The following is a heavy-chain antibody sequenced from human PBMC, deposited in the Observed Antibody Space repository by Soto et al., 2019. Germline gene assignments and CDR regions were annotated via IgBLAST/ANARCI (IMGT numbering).Heavy chain of an antibody. CDR2: ISYDGSNK. CDR1: GFTFSSYA. Sequence: PGGSLRLSCAASGFTFSSYAMHWVRQAPGKGLEWVAVISYDGSNKYYADSVEGRFTISRDNSKNTLYLQMNSLRAEYTAVYYCARAHGLGATTDDSGCFDYWGQGT. D-gene: IGHD1-26*01. CDR3: ARAHGLGATTDDSGCFDY. V-gene: IGHV3-30-3*01. J-gene: IGHJ4*02.